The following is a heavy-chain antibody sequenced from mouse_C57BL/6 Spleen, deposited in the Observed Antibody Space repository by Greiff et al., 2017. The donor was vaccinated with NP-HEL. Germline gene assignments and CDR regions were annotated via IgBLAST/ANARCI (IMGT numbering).Heavy chain of an antibody. J-gene: IGHJ2*01. D-gene: IGHD3-2*02. CDR3: ASEAQATSYFDY. V-gene: IGHV1-82*01. CDR2: IYPGDGDT. Sequence: VQLQQSGPELVKPGASVKISCKASGYAFSSSWMNWVKQRPGKGLEWIGRIYPGDGDTNYNGKFKGKATLTADKSSSTAYMQLSSLTSEDSAVYFCASEAQATSYFDYWGQGTTLTVSS. CDR1: GYAFSSSW.